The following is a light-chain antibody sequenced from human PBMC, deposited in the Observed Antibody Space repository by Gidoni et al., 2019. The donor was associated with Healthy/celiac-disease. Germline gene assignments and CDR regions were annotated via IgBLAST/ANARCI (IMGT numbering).Light chain of an antibody. CDR1: SSDVGGYDY. J-gene: IGLJ1*01. CDR3: SSYTSSSTLYV. CDR2: DVS. Sequence: QSALTQPASVSGSPGQPITISCTGTSSDVGGYDYVSWYQQHPGKAPKLMIYDVSNRPSRVSNRFSGSKSGNTASLTISGLQAEDEADYYCSSYTSSSTLYVFGTGTKVTVL. V-gene: IGLV2-14*01.